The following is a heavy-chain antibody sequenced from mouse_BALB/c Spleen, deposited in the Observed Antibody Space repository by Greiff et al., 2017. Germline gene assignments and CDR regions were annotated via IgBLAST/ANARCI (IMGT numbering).Heavy chain of an antibody. CDR3: AREGYYGSRAMDY. D-gene: IGHD1-1*01. V-gene: IGHV5-6-5*01. CDR2: ISSGGST. Sequence: DVMLVESGGGLVKPGGSLKLSCAASGFTFSSYAMSWVRQTPEKRLEWVASISSGGSTYYPDSVKGRFTISRDNARNILYLQMSSLRSEDTAMYYCAREGYYGSRAMDYWGQGTSVTVSS. J-gene: IGHJ4*01. CDR1: GFTFSSYA.